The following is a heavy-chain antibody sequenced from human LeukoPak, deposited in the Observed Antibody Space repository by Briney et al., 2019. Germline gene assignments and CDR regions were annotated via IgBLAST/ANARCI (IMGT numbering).Heavy chain of an antibody. CDR1: GGSISSSSYY. V-gene: IGHV4-39*01. CDR3: ARRDGFREF. J-gene: IGHJ4*02. Sequence: PSETLSLTCTVSGGSISSSSYYWGWIRQPPGKGLEWIGSIYYSGSTYYNPSLKSRVTISVDTSKNQFSLKLSSVTAADTAVYYCARRDGFREFWGQGTLVTVSS. D-gene: IGHD3-10*01. CDR2: IYYSGST.